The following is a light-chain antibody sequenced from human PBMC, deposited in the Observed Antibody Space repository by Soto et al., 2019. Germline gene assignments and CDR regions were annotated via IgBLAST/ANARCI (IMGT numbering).Light chain of an antibody. V-gene: IGKV3-20*01. Sequence: EIVLTQSPGTLSLSPGESATLAFRSSQSISSAYLAWYQQKPGQAPRLLIYDASSRATGIPDRFSGSGSGTDFTLTISRLEPEDFAVYYCQQYASSRTFGQGTKVDIK. CDR2: DAS. CDR1: QSISSAY. CDR3: QQYASSRT. J-gene: IGKJ1*01.